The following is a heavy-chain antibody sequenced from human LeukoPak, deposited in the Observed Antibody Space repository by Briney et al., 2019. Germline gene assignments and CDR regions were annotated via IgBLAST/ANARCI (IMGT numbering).Heavy chain of an antibody. CDR3: ARPPHYYGSGSYGDY. Sequence: SGTLSLTCDVSGVSISSSNRWSWVRQPPGKGLEWIGSIYYSGSTYYNPSLKSRVTISVDTSKNQFSLKLSSVTAADTAVYYCARPPHYYGSGSYGDYWGQGTLVTVSS. J-gene: IGHJ4*02. CDR2: IYYSGST. CDR1: GVSISSSNR. D-gene: IGHD3-10*01. V-gene: IGHV4-4*02.